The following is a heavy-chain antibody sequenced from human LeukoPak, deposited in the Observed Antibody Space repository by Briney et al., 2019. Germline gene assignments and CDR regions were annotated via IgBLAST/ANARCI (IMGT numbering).Heavy chain of an antibody. CDR1: GGSISSSSYY. J-gene: IGHJ4*02. Sequence: SETLSLTCTVSGGSISSSSYYWGWIRQPPGKGLEWVGNIYYSGSTYYNPSLKSRVTISVDTSKNHFSLKLNSVTAADTAVYYCARDYGDYNFDYRGQGTLVTVSS. D-gene: IGHD4-17*01. CDR3: ARDYGDYNFDY. V-gene: IGHV4-39*02. CDR2: IYYSGST.